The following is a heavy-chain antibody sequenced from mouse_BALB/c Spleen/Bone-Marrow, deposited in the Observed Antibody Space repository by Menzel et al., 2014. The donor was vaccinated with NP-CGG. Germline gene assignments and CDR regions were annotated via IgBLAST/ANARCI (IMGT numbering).Heavy chain of an antibody. V-gene: IGHV1S56*01. J-gene: IGHJ2*01. CDR1: GYTSTSYY. CDR2: IYPGNVNT. D-gene: IGHD2-4*01. Sequence: VQLQQSGPELVKPGASVRISCKASGYTSTSYYIHWVKQRPGQGLEWIGWIYPGNVNTKYNEKFKGKATLTADKSSSTAYMQLSSLTSEDSAVYFCARRRGITTERDYFDYWGQGTTLTVSS. CDR3: ARRRGITTERDYFDY.